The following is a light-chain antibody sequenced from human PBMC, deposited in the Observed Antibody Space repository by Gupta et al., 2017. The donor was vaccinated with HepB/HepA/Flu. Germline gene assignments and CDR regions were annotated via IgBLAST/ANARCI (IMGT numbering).Light chain of an antibody. J-gene: IGLJ2*01. CDR1: TETVTSGHY. CDR2: ETN. Sequence: AVVTEEPSLTVSPGGTVTLTCVSNTETVTSGHYPSWFQQKPAHDPRTLVYETNNKQSWTPARFSGSRIGGKAAMTLSEAQAEAEDDYYCYPASTGVLVFGGGTKLTVL. V-gene: IGLV7-46*01. CDR3: YPASTGVLV.